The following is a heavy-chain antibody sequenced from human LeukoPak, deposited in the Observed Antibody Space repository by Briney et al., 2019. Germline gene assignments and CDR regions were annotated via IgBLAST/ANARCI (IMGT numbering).Heavy chain of an antibody. CDR3: ARVSGDLEWLSRNWYFDL. J-gene: IGHJ2*01. Sequence: SETLSLTCTVSGGSISSYYWSWIRQPAGKGLEWIGRIYTSGSTNYNPSLKSRVTTSVDTSKNQFSLKLSSVTAADTAVYYCARVSGDLEWLSRNWYFDLWGRGTLVTVSS. CDR1: GGSISSYY. CDR2: IYTSGST. D-gene: IGHD3-3*01. V-gene: IGHV4-4*07.